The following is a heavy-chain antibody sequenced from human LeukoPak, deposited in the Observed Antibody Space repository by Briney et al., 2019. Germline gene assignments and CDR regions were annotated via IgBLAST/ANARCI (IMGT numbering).Heavy chain of an antibody. CDR3: ARQQEVSGYFDY. J-gene: IGHJ4*02. CDR2: INPNSGVT. Sequence: ASVKVSCKASGFTFSSYGISWVRQAPGQGLEWMGWINPNSGVTNYAQNFQGRVSMTRDTSISTAYMELSRLRSDDTAVYYCARQQEVSGYFDYWGRGTLVTVSS. CDR1: GFTFSSYG. V-gene: IGHV1-2*02. D-gene: IGHD3-16*02.